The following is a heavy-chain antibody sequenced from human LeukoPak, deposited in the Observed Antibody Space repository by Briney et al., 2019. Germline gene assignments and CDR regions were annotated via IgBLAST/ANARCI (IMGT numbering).Heavy chain of an antibody. Sequence: PGGSLRLSCAASGFTFSSYGMHWVRQAPGKGLEWVAVISYDGSNKYYADSVKGRFTISKDNSKNTLYLQMNSLRAEDTAVYYCASMVFGWESYYFDYWGQGTLVTVSS. CDR2: ISYDGSNK. J-gene: IGHJ4*02. CDR3: ASMVFGWESYYFDY. CDR1: GFTFSSYG. V-gene: IGHV3-30*03. D-gene: IGHD1-26*01.